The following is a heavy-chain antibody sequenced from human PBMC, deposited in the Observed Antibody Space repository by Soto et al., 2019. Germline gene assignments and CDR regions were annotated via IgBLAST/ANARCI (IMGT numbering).Heavy chain of an antibody. CDR3: TRSLGGQWYSFDF. CDR1: RYTVTSNW. D-gene: IGHD2-15*01. J-gene: IGHJ4*02. Sequence: AESLKISCEGSRYTVTSNWIGWVRQIPGKGLEWMGIIYPGDSETRYSPSFQGQVTISADKSINTAYLPWSSLKAPDPPRYYSTRSLGGQWYSFDFWGQGAMVTVSS. CDR2: IYPGDSET. V-gene: IGHV5-51*01.